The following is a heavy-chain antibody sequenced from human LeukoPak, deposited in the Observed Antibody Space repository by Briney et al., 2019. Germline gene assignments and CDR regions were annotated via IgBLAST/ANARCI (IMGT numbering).Heavy chain of an antibody. D-gene: IGHD5-24*01. CDR2: IYYSGST. CDR3: ARGPVEMATISSWFDP. Sequence: SETLSLTCTVSGGSISSSSYYWGWIRQPPGKGLEWIVSIYYSGSTYYNPSLKSRVTISVDTSKTQFSLKLSSVTAADTAVYYCARGPVEMATISSWFDPWGQGTLVTVSS. J-gene: IGHJ5*02. CDR1: GGSISSSSYY. V-gene: IGHV4-39*07.